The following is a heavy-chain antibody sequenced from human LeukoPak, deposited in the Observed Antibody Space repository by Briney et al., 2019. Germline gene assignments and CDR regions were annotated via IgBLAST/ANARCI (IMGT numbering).Heavy chain of an antibody. Sequence: SETLSLTCAVYGGSFSGYYWSWIRQPPGKGLEWIGEINHSGSTNYNPSLKSRVTISVDTSKNQFSLKLSSVTVADTAVYYCARAGSSIIHRGAFDIWGQGTMVTVSS. V-gene: IGHV4-34*01. CDR2: INHSGST. J-gene: IGHJ3*02. D-gene: IGHD3-10*01. CDR1: GGSFSGYY. CDR3: ARAGSSIIHRGAFDI.